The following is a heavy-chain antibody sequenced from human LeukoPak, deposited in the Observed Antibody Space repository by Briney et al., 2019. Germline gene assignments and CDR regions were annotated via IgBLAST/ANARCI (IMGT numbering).Heavy chain of an antibody. J-gene: IGHJ5*02. V-gene: IGHV4-30-4*08. CDR2: IYYSGST. CDR1: GGSISSGDYY. D-gene: IGHD3-10*01. Sequence: SETLSLTCTVSGGSISSGDYYWSWIRQPPGKGLEWIGYIYYSGSTYYNPSLKSRVTISVDTSKNQFSLKLSSVTAADTAVYYCARGIWFGERNWFDPWGQGTLVTVSS. CDR3: ARGIWFGERNWFDP.